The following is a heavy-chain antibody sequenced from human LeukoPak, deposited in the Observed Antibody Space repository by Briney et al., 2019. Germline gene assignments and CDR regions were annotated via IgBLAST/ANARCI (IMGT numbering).Heavy chain of an antibody. D-gene: IGHD3-16*01. V-gene: IGHV3-66*02. J-gene: IGHJ4*02. Sequence: GGSLRLSCAASGFTFSSNYMSWVRQAPGKGLEWVSVIYSGGSTYYSDSVKGRFTISRDNSKNTLYLQMNSLRAEDTAVYYCARDVGALRVFDYWGQGTLVTVSS. CDR3: ARDVGALRVFDY. CDR1: GFTFSSNY. CDR2: IYSGGST.